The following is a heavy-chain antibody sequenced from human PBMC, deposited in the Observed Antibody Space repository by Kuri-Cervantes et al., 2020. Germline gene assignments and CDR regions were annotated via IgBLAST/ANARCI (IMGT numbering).Heavy chain of an antibody. CDR1: GGSFSGYY. V-gene: IGHV4-34*01. Sequence: SETLSLTCAVYGGSFSGYYWSWIRQPPGKGLEWIGEVNHSGSTNYNPSLKSRVTISVDTSKNQFSLKLGSVTAADTAVYYCARFLIAAAGMVDYWGQGTLVTVSS. CDR2: VNHSGST. CDR3: ARFLIAAAGMVDY. D-gene: IGHD6-13*01. J-gene: IGHJ4*02.